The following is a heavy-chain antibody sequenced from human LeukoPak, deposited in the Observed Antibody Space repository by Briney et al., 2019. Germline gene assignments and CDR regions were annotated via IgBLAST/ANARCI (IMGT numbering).Heavy chain of an antibody. D-gene: IGHD6-6*01. CDR3: ARRPYSSSSEGIDY. Sequence: PSETLSLTCTVSGGSISSSSYYWGWIRQPPGKGLEWIGEINHSGSTNYNPSLKSRVTISVDTSKNQFSLKLSSVTAADTAVYYCARRPYSSSSEGIDYWGQGTLVTVSS. V-gene: IGHV4-39*07. J-gene: IGHJ4*02. CDR1: GGSISSSSYY. CDR2: INHSGST.